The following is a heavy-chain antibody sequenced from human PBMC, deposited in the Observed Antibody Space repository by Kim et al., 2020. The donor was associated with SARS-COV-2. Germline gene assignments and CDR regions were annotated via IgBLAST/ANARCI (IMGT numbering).Heavy chain of an antibody. CDR1: GFTFSSYS. Sequence: GGSLRLSCAASGFTFSSYSMNWVRQAPGKGLEWVSSISSSSSYIYYADSVKGRFTISRDNAKNSLYPQMNSLRAEDTAVYYCGPLPDHYDILTGYTWGQGTLVTVSS. CDR3: GPLPDHYDILTGYT. J-gene: IGHJ5*02. V-gene: IGHV3-21*01. D-gene: IGHD3-9*01. CDR2: ISSSSSYI.